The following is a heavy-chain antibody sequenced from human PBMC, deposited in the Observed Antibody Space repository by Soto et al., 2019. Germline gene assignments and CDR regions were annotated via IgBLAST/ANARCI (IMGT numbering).Heavy chain of an antibody. Sequence: GGSLRLSCAASGFTFTTYGMHWVRQAPGKGLEWVAATSYDGNNNFYADSVKGRFTISRDSSTNTLLLQINSLRGEDTAVYYWAKGFYVDHPLDDWGRGTLVTVSS. CDR3: AKGFYVDHPLDD. CDR2: TSYDGNNN. D-gene: IGHD4-17*01. J-gene: IGHJ4*01. CDR1: GFTFTTYG. V-gene: IGHV3-30*18.